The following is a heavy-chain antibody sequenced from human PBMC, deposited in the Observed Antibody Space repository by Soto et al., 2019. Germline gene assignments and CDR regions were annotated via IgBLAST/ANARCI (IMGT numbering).Heavy chain of an antibody. D-gene: IGHD3-10*01. CDR3: AEDRIWLGELLDEGDAVDI. CDR2: ISGSGGST. Sequence: EVQLLESGGGLVQPGGSLRLSCAASGFTFSSYAMSWVRQAPGKGLEWVSAISGSGGSTYYADSVKGRFTISRDKSKKRLYGEMDRVRGEETAVYDCAEDRIWLGELLDEGDAVDIGGQGRMVAV. CDR1: GFTFSSYA. J-gene: IGHJ3*02. V-gene: IGHV3-23*01.